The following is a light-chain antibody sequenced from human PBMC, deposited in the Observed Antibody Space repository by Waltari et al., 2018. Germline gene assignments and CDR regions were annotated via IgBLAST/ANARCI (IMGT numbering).Light chain of an antibody. CDR2: DAS. V-gene: IGKV3-20*01. Sequence: EIMLTQSPGTLSLSPGERATLSCRANQGISKYLAWYQQKPGQAPRLLIYDASIRATGIPDSFSGSGDGTDFSLTISRLEPEDYAVYYCQKYGSLPATFGRGTKVEIK. CDR1: QGISKY. J-gene: IGKJ1*01. CDR3: QKYGSLPAT.